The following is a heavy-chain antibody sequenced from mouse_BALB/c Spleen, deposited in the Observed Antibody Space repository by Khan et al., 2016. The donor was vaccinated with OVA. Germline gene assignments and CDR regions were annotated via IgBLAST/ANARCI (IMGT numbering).Heavy chain of an antibody. Sequence: VQLQESGPELVKPGASLKVSCKASGYTFTDYVIGWVRQRTSQGLAWIGDIFPGSGTPYYNENFKDKATLTADKSSNTAYMQLSSLTSEDAAVYVCARWGYSGFAYWGQGTLVTVAA. V-gene: IGHV1-81*01. CDR1: GYTFTDYV. CDR2: IFPGSGTP. D-gene: IGHD2-14*01. J-gene: IGHJ3*01. CDR3: ARWGYSGFAY.